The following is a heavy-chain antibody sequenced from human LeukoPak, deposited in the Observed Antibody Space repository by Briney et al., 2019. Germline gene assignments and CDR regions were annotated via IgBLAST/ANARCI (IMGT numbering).Heavy chain of an antibody. Sequence: PGGSLRLSCAASGFTFGSYSMNWVRQAPGKGLEWVSSISSSSSYIYYADSVEGRFTISRDNAKNTLYLQMNSLRAEDTAVYYCAKRFIAAAGPGLAFEIWGQGTMVTVSS. CDR3: AKRFIAAAGPGLAFEI. J-gene: IGHJ3*02. D-gene: IGHD6-13*01. CDR2: ISSSSSYI. V-gene: IGHV3-21*04. CDR1: GFTFGSYS.